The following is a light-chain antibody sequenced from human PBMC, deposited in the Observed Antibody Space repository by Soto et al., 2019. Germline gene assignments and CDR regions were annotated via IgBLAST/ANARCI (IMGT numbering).Light chain of an antibody. CDR1: QSVSNNY. V-gene: IGKV3-20*01. CDR2: GAS. J-gene: IGKJ4*01. Sequence: EIVLTQSPGTLSLSPGERATLSCRASQSVSNNYLAWYQQKPGQAPRLLIYGASSRATGIPDRFSGSGSGTDFTLTISRLEPEDSAVYYCQRYGSSVTFGGGTKVEIK. CDR3: QRYGSSVT.